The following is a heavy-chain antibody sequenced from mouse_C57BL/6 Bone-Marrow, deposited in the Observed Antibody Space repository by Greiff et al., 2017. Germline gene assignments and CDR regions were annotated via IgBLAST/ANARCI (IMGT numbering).Heavy chain of an antibody. J-gene: IGHJ1*03. V-gene: IGHV1-36*01. D-gene: IGHD1-1*01. CDR2: VYPYNGGT. Sequence: VHVKQSGPVLVKPGPSVKISCKASGFTFTDYYMHWVKQSHGKSLEWIGLVYPYNGGTSYNQKFKGKATLTVDTSSSTAYMELNSLTSEDSAVYYCARMGLYYYGSFYWYFDVWGTGTTVTVSS. CDR1: GFTFTDYY. CDR3: ARMGLYYYGSFYWYFDV.